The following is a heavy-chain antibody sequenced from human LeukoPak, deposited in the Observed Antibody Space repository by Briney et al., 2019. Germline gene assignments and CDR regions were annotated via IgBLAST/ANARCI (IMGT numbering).Heavy chain of an antibody. CDR2: IYYSGST. D-gene: IGHD5-18*01. J-gene: IGHJ4*02. CDR3: ARHTAMLPAAFDY. V-gene: IGHV4-59*08. Sequence: SETLSLTCTVSGGSISSYYWSWIRQPPGKGLEWIGYIYYSGSTNYNPSLKSRVTISVDTSKNQFSLKLSSVTAADTAVYYCARHTAMLPAAFDYWGQGTLVTVSS. CDR1: GGSISSYY.